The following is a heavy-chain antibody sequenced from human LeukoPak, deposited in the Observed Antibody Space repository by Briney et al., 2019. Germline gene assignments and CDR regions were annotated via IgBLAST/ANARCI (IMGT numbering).Heavy chain of an antibody. CDR3: ARGPRYSRIVGANVY. D-gene: IGHD1-26*01. J-gene: IGHJ4*02. CDR1: GFTFSSYG. Sequence: GGSLRLSCAASGFTFSSYGMHWVRQAPGKGLEWVAFIRYDGSNKYYADSVKGRFTISRDNSKNTLYLQMNSLRAEDTAVYYCARGPRYSRIVGANVYWGQGTLVTVSS. CDR2: IRYDGSNK. V-gene: IGHV3-30*02.